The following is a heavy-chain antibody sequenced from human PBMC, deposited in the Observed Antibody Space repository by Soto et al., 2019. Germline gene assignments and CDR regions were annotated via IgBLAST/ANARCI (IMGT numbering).Heavy chain of an antibody. Sequence: QVQLVESGGGVVQPGTSLRLSCVASGFSFSNYGIHWVRQAPGKGLEWVAVIWPDGNNKVYPDSVKGRFTISRDNSKNTLYLQMNSLRAEDTAMYYCARAGIVAITQLGWFDPWGQGTLVIVSS. J-gene: IGHJ5*02. D-gene: IGHD5-12*01. CDR3: ARAGIVAITQLGWFDP. CDR2: IWPDGNNK. CDR1: GFSFSNYG. V-gene: IGHV3-33*01.